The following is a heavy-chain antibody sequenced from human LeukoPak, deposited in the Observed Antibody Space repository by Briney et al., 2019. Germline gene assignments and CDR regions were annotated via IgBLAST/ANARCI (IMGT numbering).Heavy chain of an antibody. CDR2: IYTSGST. CDR3: ARHMGPGSYPSFDY. Sequence: PSETLSLTCTVSGGSISSYYWSWIRQPPGKGLEWIGYIYTSGSTNYNPSLKSRVTISVDTSKNQFSLKLSSVTAADTAVYYCARHMGPGSYPSFDYWGQGTLVTVSS. CDR1: GGSISSYY. D-gene: IGHD3-10*01. J-gene: IGHJ4*02. V-gene: IGHV4-4*09.